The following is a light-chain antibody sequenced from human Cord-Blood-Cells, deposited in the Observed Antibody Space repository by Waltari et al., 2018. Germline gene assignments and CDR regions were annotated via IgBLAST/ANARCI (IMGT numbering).Light chain of an antibody. Sequence: QSALTQPASVSGSPGQSITISCTGTSSDVGSYNLVSWYQQHPGKAPKLMIYEGSKRPSGVSNRVSGSKSGNPASLTFSGLQAEDEADYYCCSYAGSSTWVVGVGTKLTVL. CDR2: EGS. V-gene: IGLV2-23*01. CDR1: SSDVGSYNL. J-gene: IGLJ3*02. CDR3: CSYAGSSTWV.